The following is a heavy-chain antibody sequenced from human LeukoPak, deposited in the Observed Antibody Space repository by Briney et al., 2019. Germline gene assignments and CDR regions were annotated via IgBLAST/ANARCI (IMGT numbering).Heavy chain of an antibody. CDR3: ARAYSSSWYRLFDY. V-gene: IGHV1-69*05. J-gene: IGHJ4*02. CDR1: GGTFSCYA. D-gene: IGHD6-13*01. Sequence: ASVKVSCKASGGTFSCYAISWARQAPGQGLEWMGGIIPIFGTANYAQKFQGRVTITTDESTSTAYMELSSLRSEDTAVYYCARAYSSSWYRLFDYWGQGTLVTVSS. CDR2: IIPIFGTA.